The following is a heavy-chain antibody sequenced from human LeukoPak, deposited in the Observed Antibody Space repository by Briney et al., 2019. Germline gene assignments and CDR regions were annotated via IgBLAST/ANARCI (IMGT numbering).Heavy chain of an antibody. CDR2: IYYSGST. J-gene: IGHJ4*02. V-gene: IGHV4-59*01. Sequence: SETLSLTCTVSGGSISSYYWSWIRRPPGKGLEWIGYIYYSGSTTYNSYLKSRVPISVATSKNQFSLKLSSVTAADTAVYYCAREGNYYSDSSGYPIWGQGTLVTVSS. CDR1: GGSISSYY. D-gene: IGHD3-22*01. CDR3: AREGNYYSDSSGYPI.